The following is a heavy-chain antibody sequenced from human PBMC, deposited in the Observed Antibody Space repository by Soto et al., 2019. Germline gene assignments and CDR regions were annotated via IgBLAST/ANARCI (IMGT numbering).Heavy chain of an antibody. J-gene: IGHJ5*02. V-gene: IGHV4-4*02. CDR3: AREIVTAGGNNYFDP. D-gene: IGHD2-21*02. Sequence: SETLSLTCGVSGGTVASSHWWSWVRQSPGRGLEWIGNVYHTGDTNFSPSLQSRVTFSVDKSNNQFSLRLTSVTAADTAVYFCAREIVTAGGNNYFDPWGPGTLVTVSS. CDR1: GGTVASSHW. CDR2: VYHTGDT.